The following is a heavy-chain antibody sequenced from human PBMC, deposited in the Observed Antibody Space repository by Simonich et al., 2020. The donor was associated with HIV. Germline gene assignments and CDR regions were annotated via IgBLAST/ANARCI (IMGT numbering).Heavy chain of an antibody. CDR3: ARFGYYDSSGYYGYLQH. CDR2: INGDGSST. Sequence: EVQLVESGGGLVQPGGSLRLSCAASGFTFSSYWVNWVRQAPGSGRGWCPRINGDGSSTNYADSVMGRFTISRDNAKNTLYLQMNSLRVEDTAVYFCARFGYYDSSGYYGYLQHWGQGTLVTVSS. CDR1: GFTFSSYW. J-gene: IGHJ1*01. V-gene: IGHV3-74*01. D-gene: IGHD3-22*01.